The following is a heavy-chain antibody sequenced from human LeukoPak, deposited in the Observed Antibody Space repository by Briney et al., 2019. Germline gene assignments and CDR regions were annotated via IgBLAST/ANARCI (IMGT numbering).Heavy chain of an antibody. CDR1: GGSISSYY. CDR3: ARHYCGGDCYSRWYFDL. CDR2: IYYSGST. Sequence: SETLSLTCTVSGGSISSYYWSWIRQPPGKGLEWIGYIYYSGSTNYNPSLKSRVTISVDTSKNQFSLKLSSVTAADTAVYYCARHYCGGDCYSRWYFDLWGRGTLVTVSS. J-gene: IGHJ2*01. V-gene: IGHV4-59*12. D-gene: IGHD2-21*02.